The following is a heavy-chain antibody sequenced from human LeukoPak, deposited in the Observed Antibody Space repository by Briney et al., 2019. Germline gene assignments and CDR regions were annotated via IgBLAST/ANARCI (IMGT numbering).Heavy chain of an antibody. Sequence: SETLSLTCTVSGVSISSYGYYWSWIRQHPGQGLEWLGYIYYGGSTYYNPSLKSRITISVDTSKNQFPLKLSSVTAADTAVYYCARDLVMDYWGQGTLVTVSS. CDR1: GVSISSYGYY. J-gene: IGHJ4*02. V-gene: IGHV4-31*03. D-gene: IGHD2-21*01. CDR3: ARDLVMDY. CDR2: IYYGGST.